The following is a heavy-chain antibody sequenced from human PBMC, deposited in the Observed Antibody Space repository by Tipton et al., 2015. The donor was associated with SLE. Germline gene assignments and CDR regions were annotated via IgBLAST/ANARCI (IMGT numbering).Heavy chain of an antibody. CDR3: ARGISSGWWNY. CDR2: MSHSGGT. Sequence: LRLSCTVSGVSVRRGSYSWSWIRQTAGKGLEWIGEMSHSGGTNYNPSLKSRVTISVDTSKNQFSLKLSSVTAADTAVYYCARGISSGWWNYWGQGNLVTVSS. D-gene: IGHD6-19*01. V-gene: IGHV4-61*10. CDR1: GVSVRRGSYS. J-gene: IGHJ4*02.